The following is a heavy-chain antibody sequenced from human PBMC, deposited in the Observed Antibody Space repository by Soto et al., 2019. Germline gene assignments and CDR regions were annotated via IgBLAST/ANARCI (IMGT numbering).Heavy chain of an antibody. CDR2: ISPDGSST. Sequence: GGSLRLSCAASGFTFSASWMHWVRQTPGKGLVWVSHISPDGSSTRDADSVQGRFINSRDNARSTLYLQMHSLRAEDTAVYYCARDNNWSYDYWGQGILVTVSS. CDR1: GFTFSASW. V-gene: IGHV3-74*01. D-gene: IGHD1-1*01. J-gene: IGHJ4*02. CDR3: ARDNNWSYDY.